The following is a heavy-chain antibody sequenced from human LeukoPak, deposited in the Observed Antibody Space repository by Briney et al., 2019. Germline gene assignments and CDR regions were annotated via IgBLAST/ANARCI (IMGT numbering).Heavy chain of an antibody. CDR3: ARFKSGGFYYFDS. CDR1: GARLTNPTYF. J-gene: IGHJ4*02. Sequence: PSETLSLTCSVSGARLTNPTYFQWSWFRLPPGKGLEFIGKIFASGTAALTPSLKSRVTMSLDTSKNEFSLRLTSVTAEDSAVYYCARFKSGGFYYFDSWSQGTLVTVSS. V-gene: IGHV4-61*01. D-gene: IGHD2-15*01. CDR2: IFASGTA.